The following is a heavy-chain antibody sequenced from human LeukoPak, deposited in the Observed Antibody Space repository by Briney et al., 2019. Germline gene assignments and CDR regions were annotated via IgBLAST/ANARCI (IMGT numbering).Heavy chain of an antibody. J-gene: IGHJ4*02. CDR3: ARDVGLWWFQRSDY. CDR2: IIPIFGTA. CDR1: GGTFSSYA. D-gene: IGHD4/OR15-4a*01. Sequence: GASVKVSCKASGGTFSSYAISWVRQAPGQGLEWMGGIIPIFGTANYAQKLQGRVTMTTDTSTSTAYMELRSLRSDDTAVYYCARDVGLWWFQRSDYWGQGTLVTVSS. V-gene: IGHV1-69*05.